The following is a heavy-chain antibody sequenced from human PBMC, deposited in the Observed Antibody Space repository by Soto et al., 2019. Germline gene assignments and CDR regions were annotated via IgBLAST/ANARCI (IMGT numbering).Heavy chain of an antibody. CDR2: IKQDGSEK. Sequence: EVQLVESGGGLAQPGGSLRLSCAASGFTFRNYWMSWVRQAPGKGLEWVANIKQDGSEKYYVDSVKGRFTISRDNAKNSLYLQMNSLRAEDTAVYYCARDPSFDDSSGYLDYWGQETLVTVSS. CDR1: GFTFRNYW. J-gene: IGHJ4*02. D-gene: IGHD3-22*01. V-gene: IGHV3-7*01. CDR3: ARDPSFDDSSGYLDY.